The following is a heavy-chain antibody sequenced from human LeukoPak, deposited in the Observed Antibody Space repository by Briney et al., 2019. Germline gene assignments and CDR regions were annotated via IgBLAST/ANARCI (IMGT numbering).Heavy chain of an antibody. Sequence: PSENLSLTCAGSGYSISSGYYWGWIRQPPGKGLEWIGSIYHSGSTYYNPSLKSRVTISVDTSKNQFSLKLSSVTAADTAVYYCARHVLSSGYSYGLNFDYWGQGTLVTVSS. CDR1: GYSISSGYY. CDR2: IYHSGST. V-gene: IGHV4-38-2*01. J-gene: IGHJ4*02. CDR3: ARHVLSSGYSYGLNFDY. D-gene: IGHD5-18*01.